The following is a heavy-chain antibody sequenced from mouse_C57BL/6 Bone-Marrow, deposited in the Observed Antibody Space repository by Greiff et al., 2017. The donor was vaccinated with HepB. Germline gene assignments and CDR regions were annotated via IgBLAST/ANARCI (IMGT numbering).Heavy chain of an antibody. Sequence: EVHLVESGGGLVQPGGSLKLSCAASGFTFSDYGMAWVRQAPRKGPEWVAFISNLAYSIYYADTVTGRFTISRENAKNTLYLEMSSLRSEDTAMYYCARRGMDSRAMDYWGQGTSVTVSS. V-gene: IGHV5-15*01. CDR2: ISNLAYSI. J-gene: IGHJ4*01. D-gene: IGHD2-10*02. CDR1: GFTFSDYG. CDR3: ARRGMDSRAMDY.